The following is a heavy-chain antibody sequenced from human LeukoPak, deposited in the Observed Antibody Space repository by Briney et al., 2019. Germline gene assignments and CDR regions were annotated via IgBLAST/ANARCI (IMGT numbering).Heavy chain of an antibody. D-gene: IGHD6-13*01. CDR3: ARDLSSSWSYNWFDP. CDR1: GFTVSSNS. V-gene: IGHV3-20*04. J-gene: IGHJ5*02. Sequence: PGGSLRLSCTVSGFTVSSNSMSWVRQAPGKGLEWVSGINWNGGSTGYADSVKGRFTISRDNAKNSLYLKMNSLRAEDTALYYCARDLSSSWSYNWFDPWGQGTLVTVSS. CDR2: INWNGGST.